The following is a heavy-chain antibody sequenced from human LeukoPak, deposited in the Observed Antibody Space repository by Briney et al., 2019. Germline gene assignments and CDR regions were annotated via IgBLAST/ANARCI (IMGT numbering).Heavy chain of an antibody. D-gene: IGHD3-3*01. CDR2: IIPIFGTA. J-gene: IGHJ4*02. CDR1: GGTFSSYA. Sequence: GSSVKVSCKVSGGTFSSYAISWVRQAPGQGLEWMGGIIPIFGTANYAQKFQGRVTMTTDTSTSTAYMELRSLRSDDTAVYYCARVGGLYDFWSGRQLDYWGQGTLVTVSS. CDR3: ARVGGLYDFWSGRQLDY. V-gene: IGHV1-69*05.